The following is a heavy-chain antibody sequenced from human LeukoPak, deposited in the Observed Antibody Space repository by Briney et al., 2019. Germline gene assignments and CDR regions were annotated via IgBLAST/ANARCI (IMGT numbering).Heavy chain of an antibody. CDR2: IYYSGST. Sequence: SETLSLTCTVSGGSISSSSYYWGWIRQPPGKGLEWIGSIYYSGSTYYNPSLKSRVTISVDTSKNQFSLKLSSVTAADTAVYYCARHSGSYINALDIWGQGTMVTVSS. CDR3: ARHSGSYINALDI. D-gene: IGHD1-26*01. J-gene: IGHJ3*02. V-gene: IGHV4-39*01. CDR1: GGSISSSSYY.